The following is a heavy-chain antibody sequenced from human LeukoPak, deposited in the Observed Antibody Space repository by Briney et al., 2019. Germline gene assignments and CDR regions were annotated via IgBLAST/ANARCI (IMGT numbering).Heavy chain of an antibody. J-gene: IGHJ4*02. Sequence: SETLSLTCTVSGGSISSYYWSWVRQPPGKGLEWIGYIYYSGNTNYNPSLKSRVTISVDTSKNQFSLKLSSVTAADTAVYYCARDAPRMLRYSSGWYFYYWGQGTLVTVSS. CDR3: ARDAPRMLRYSSGWYFYY. V-gene: IGHV4-59*12. CDR2: IYYSGNT. D-gene: IGHD6-19*01. CDR1: GGSISSYY.